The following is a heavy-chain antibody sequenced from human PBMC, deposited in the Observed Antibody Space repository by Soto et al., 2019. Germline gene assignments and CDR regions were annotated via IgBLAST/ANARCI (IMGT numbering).Heavy chain of an antibody. D-gene: IGHD5-12*01. CDR1: GFTFSSYG. CDR3: AKEVSTNPLDY. V-gene: IGHV3-30*18. CDR2: ISYDGSNK. J-gene: IGHJ4*02. Sequence: PGGSLRLSCAASGFTFSSYGMHWVRQAPGKGLEWVAMISYDGSNKTYAGSVKGRLTISRDNSKSTLYLQMNSLRSDDTALYYCAKEVSTNPLDYWGQGTLVTVSS.